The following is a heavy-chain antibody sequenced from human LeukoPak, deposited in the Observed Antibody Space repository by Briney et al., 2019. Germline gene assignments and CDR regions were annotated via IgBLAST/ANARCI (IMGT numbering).Heavy chain of an antibody. V-gene: IGHV3-74*01. Sequence: GGSLRLSCAASGFTFTNYWMHWVRQAPGKGLVSVSRIRTDGRETNYAGSVQGRFTISRGNAKNTLYLEMNSLRAEDTAVYYCVGDLILGSGSLDHWGQGTLVTVSS. CDR3: VGDLILGSGSLDH. CDR2: IRTDGRET. J-gene: IGHJ4*02. CDR1: GFTFTNYW. D-gene: IGHD3-10*01.